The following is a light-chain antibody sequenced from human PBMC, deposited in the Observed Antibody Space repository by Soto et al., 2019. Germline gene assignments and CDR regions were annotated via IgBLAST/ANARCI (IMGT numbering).Light chain of an antibody. CDR3: HQYNSWPPGT. CDR1: PSVTNF. V-gene: IGKV3-15*01. Sequence: EIVLTQSPATLSLSPGERATLSCRASPSVTNFLAWYQQKPGQAPRLLLYSVSIRATGIPARFSGSGTGTEFTLTISSLQSEDFALYYCHQYNSWPPGTFGQGTKVDI. CDR2: SVS. J-gene: IGKJ2*01.